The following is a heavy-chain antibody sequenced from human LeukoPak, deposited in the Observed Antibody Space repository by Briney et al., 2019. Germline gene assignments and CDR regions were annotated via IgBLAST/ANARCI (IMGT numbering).Heavy chain of an antibody. CDR1: GGSISSYY. CDR3: ATDYGGNGGMDV. D-gene: IGHD4-23*01. J-gene: IGHJ6*02. V-gene: IGHV4-59*01. Sequence: SETLSLTCTVSGGSISSYYWSWIRQPPGKGLEWIGYIYYSGSTNYNPSLKSRVTISVDTSKNQFSLKLSSVTAADTAVYYCATDYGGNGGMDVWGQGTTVTVSS. CDR2: IYYSGST.